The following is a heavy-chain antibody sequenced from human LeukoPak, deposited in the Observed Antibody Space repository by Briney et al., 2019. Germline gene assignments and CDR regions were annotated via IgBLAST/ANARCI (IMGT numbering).Heavy chain of an antibody. CDR1: GFTFSSYA. CDR3: ASTIFGVNY. D-gene: IGHD3-3*01. Sequence: GGSLRLSCAASGFTFSSYAMSWVRQAPGKGLEWVAFIRYDGSNKYYADSVKGRFTISRDNSKNTLYLQMNSLRAEDTAVYYCASTIFGVNYWGQGTLVTVSS. CDR2: IRYDGSNK. J-gene: IGHJ4*02. V-gene: IGHV3-30*02.